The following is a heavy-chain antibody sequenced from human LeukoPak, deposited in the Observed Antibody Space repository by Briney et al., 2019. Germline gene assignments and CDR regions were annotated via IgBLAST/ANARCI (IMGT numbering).Heavy chain of an antibody. D-gene: IGHD4-17*01. V-gene: IGHV3-23*01. J-gene: IGHJ5*02. CDR1: GFTFSSYA. CDR3: AKVNGDYGRNWFDP. CDR2: ISGSGGST. Sequence: GGSLRLSCAASGFTFSSYAMSWVRQAPGKGLEWVSAISGSGGSTYYADSVKGRFTISRDNSKNTLYLQMNSLRGEDTAVYYCAKVNGDYGRNWFDPWGQGTLVTVSS.